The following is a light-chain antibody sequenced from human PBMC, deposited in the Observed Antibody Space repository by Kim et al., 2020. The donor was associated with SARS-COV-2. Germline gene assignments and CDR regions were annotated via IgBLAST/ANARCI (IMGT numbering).Light chain of an antibody. CDR2: GNT. Sequence: QSVLTQPPSVSGAPGQRVTISCTGSSSNIGAGYDVHWYQHLPGTAPKLLIYGNTNRPSGVPDRFSGSKSGTSAFLAITGLQAEAEADYYCQSYDSSLSGYVFGTGTKVTVL. CDR3: QSYDSSLSGYV. V-gene: IGLV1-40*01. CDR1: SSNIGAGYD. J-gene: IGLJ1*01.